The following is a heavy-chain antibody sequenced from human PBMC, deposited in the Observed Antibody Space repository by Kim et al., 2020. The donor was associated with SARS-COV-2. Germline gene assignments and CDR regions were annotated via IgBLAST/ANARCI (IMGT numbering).Heavy chain of an antibody. CDR3: AKTAGRSWYGFWWGNWFDH. J-gene: IGHJ5*02. Sequence: GGSLRLSCAASGFTFSSYAMSWVRQAPGKGLEWISAISGSGVSTYYADSVKGRFTISRDNSKNTLYLQMNSLRAEDTAVYYCAKTAGRSWYGFWWGNWFDHWGQRTLVTVYS. CDR1: GFTFSSYA. D-gene: IGHD6-13*01. V-gene: IGHV3-23*01. CDR2: ISGSGVST.